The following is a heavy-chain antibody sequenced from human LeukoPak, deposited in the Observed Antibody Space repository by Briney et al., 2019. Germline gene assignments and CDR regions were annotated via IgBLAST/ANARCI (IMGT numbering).Heavy chain of an antibody. V-gene: IGHV4-39*01. CDR3: AGYYYEKGHY. Sequence: SETLSLTCAVSGASISSSNYYWGWVRQSPGKGLEWIGNIYSSGIAYYNASLKSRVPMYIAKSKNQFSLKLSALTAADPPVYFWAGYYYEKGHYWGQGTLVTVSS. D-gene: IGHD3-22*01. J-gene: IGHJ4*02. CDR1: GASISSSNYY. CDR2: IYSSGIA.